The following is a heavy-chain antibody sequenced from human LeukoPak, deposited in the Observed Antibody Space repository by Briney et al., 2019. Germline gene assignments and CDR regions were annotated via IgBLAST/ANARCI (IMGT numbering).Heavy chain of an antibody. CDR3: AKVPIPYSSGWYLNY. J-gene: IGHJ4*02. CDR1: GFTFSTFW. CDR2: LRQDGAEK. Sequence: PGGSLRLSCAASGFTFSTFWMTWVRQAPGKGLEWVANLRQDGAEKYYVDSVKGRFTISRDNAKNSLYPQMNSLRAEDTAVYYCAKVPIPYSSGWYLNYWGQGTLVTVSS. D-gene: IGHD6-19*01. V-gene: IGHV3-7*01.